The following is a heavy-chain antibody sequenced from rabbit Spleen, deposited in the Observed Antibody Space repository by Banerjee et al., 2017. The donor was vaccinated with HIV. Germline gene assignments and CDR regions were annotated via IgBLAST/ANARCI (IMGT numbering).Heavy chain of an antibody. J-gene: IGHJ6*01. CDR1: GFSFSSGHY. Sequence: QSLEESGGGLVRPEGSLTLTCTASGFSFSSGHYTCWVRQAPGKGLEWIACIYTGDANTYYASWAKGRFPISKTSSTTVTLQMTRLTDADTATYFSAGDNSSSFSSYGMDLWGQGTLGTVS. V-gene: IGHV1S40*01. D-gene: IGHD1-1*01. CDR3: AGDNSSSFSSYGMDL. CDR2: IYTGDANT.